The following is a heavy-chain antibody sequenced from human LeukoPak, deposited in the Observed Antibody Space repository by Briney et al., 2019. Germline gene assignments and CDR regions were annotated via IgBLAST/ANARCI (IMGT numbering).Heavy chain of an antibody. D-gene: IGHD6-13*01. CDR1: GFTFSSYA. CDR2: ISGSGGST. Sequence: GGSLRLSCAASGFTFSSYAMSWIRQAPGKGLEWVSAISGSGGSTYYADSVKGRFTISRDNSKNTLYLQMDSLRAEDTAVYYCAKVYIAAAGGGIDYWGQGTLVTVSS. CDR3: AKVYIAAAGGGIDY. V-gene: IGHV3-23*01. J-gene: IGHJ4*02.